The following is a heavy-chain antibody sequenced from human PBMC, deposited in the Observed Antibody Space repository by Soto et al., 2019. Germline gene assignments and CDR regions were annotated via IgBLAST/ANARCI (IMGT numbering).Heavy chain of an antibody. CDR1: GDSIRTYL. V-gene: IGHV4-59*01. J-gene: IGHJ3*02. Sequence: QVQLEESGPGLVKPSETLSLTCTVSGDSIRTYLWSWIRQPPGNGLERIGYVFNSGSTNSNPSLTSRVTRVLATSRNDSALTLSSVTAADTAVYDCARARSGYNIDALDIWGQGTMVTVSS. CDR2: VFNSGST. CDR3: ARARSGYNIDALDI. D-gene: IGHD5-12*01.